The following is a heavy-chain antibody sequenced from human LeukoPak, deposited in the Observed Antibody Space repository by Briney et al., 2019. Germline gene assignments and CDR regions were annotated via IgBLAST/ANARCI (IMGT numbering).Heavy chain of an antibody. CDR1: GVSFSGFY. Sequence: PSETLSRTSAVYGVSFSGFYWSWIRQPPGKGLEWIGEINHSGSNNYNTSLKRRATISVDTSKNHFTLKLSSVTAPDTAVYYCARGEPAHSHYFMDVWGKGTTVTVSS. CDR3: ARGEPAHSHYFMDV. D-gene: IGHD1-14*01. CDR2: INHSGSN. J-gene: IGHJ6*03. V-gene: IGHV4-34*01.